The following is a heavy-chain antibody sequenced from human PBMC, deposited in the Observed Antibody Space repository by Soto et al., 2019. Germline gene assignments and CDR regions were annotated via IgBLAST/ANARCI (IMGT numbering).Heavy chain of an antibody. D-gene: IGHD5-18*01. CDR3: ARGGAMADFDY. J-gene: IGHJ4*02. Sequence: SETLSLTCTVSGGSISSYYWSWIRQPPGKGLEWIGYIYYSGSTNYNPSLKSRVTISVDTSKNQFSLKLSSVTAADTAVYYCARGGAMADFDYWGQGTLVTVS. CDR2: IYYSGST. V-gene: IGHV4-59*01. CDR1: GGSISSYY.